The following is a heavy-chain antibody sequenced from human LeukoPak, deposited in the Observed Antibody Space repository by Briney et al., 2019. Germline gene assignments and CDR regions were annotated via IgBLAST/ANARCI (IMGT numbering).Heavy chain of an antibody. CDR1: GFTFSSYD. Sequence: GGSLRLSCAASGFTFSSYDMHWVRQAPGEGLVWVAVISYDGSNKYYADSVKGRFTISRDNSKNTLYLQMNSLRAEDTAVYYCAREERYDFWSGPDYWGQGTLVTVSS. CDR2: ISYDGSNK. D-gene: IGHD3-3*01. J-gene: IGHJ4*02. CDR3: AREERYDFWSGPDY. V-gene: IGHV3-30-3*01.